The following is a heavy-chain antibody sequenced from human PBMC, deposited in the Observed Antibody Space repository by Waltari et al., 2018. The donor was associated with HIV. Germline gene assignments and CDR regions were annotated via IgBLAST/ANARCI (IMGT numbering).Heavy chain of an antibody. V-gene: IGHV1-2*02. D-gene: IGHD1-1*01. Sequence: QVPLVQSGAEVKKPGASVKVSCTASGDTFTSYYTHWVRQAPGQGLEWMGWINPNSGGTNYTQKFQGRVTMTRATSITTAYMELSRLRSDDTAVYYCAKSPGTWSTRDWGQGTLVTVSS. CDR1: GDTFTSYY. J-gene: IGHJ4*02. CDR3: AKSPGTWSTRD. CDR2: INPNSGGT.